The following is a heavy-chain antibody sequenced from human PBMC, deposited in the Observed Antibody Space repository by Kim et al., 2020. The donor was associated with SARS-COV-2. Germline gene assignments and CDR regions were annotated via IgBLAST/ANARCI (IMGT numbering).Heavy chain of an antibody. Sequence: SVKVSCKASGGTFSSYAISWVRQAPGQGLEWMGRIIPILGIANYAQKFQGRVTITADKSTSTAYMELSSLRSEDTAVYYCARAFYCSGGSCYSWFDPWGQGTLVTVSS. CDR1: GGTFSSYA. CDR3: ARAFYCSGGSCYSWFDP. D-gene: IGHD2-15*01. CDR2: IIPILGIA. J-gene: IGHJ5*02. V-gene: IGHV1-69*04.